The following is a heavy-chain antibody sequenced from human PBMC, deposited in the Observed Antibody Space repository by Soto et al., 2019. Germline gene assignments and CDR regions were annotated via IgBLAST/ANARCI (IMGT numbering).Heavy chain of an antibody. CDR2: IYYSGST. CDR3: ARDYRGGYFDWSQGFDP. V-gene: IGHV4-61*01. J-gene: IGHJ5*02. Sequence: PSETLSLTCTVSGGSVSSGSYYWSWIRQPPGKGLEWIGYIYYSGSTNYNPSLKSRVTISVDTSKNQFSLKLSSVTAADTAVYYCARDYRGGYFDWSQGFDPWGQGTLVTVSS. CDR1: GGSVSSGSYY. D-gene: IGHD3-9*01.